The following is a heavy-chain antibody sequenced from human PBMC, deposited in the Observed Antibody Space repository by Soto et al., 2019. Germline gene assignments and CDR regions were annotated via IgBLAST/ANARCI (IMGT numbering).Heavy chain of an antibody. Sequence: QVQLQQWGAGLLKPSETLSLTCAVYGGSFSGYYWSWIRQPPGKGLEWIGEIIHSGSTNYNPSLKSRVTLSVDTSKNQFSLKRSSVTAADTAVYYCAKSGGTAAKYNWFDPWGQGTLVTVSS. V-gene: IGHV4-34*12. D-gene: IGHD3-10*01. J-gene: IGHJ5*02. CDR2: IIHSGST. CDR1: GGSFSGYY. CDR3: AKSGGTAAKYNWFDP.